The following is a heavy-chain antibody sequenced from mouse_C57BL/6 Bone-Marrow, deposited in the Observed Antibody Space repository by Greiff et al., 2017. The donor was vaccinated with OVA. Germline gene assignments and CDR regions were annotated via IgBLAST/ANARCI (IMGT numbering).Heavy chain of an antibody. D-gene: IGHD1-2*01. CDR2: ISYDGSN. CDR3: ARERLLPAMDY. V-gene: IGHV3-6*01. Sequence: EVKLMESGPGLVKPSQSLSLTCSVTGYSITSGYYWNWIRQFPGNKLEWMGYISYDGSNNYNPSLKNRISITRDTSKNQFFLKLNSVTTEDTATYYCARERLLPAMDYWGQGTSVTVSS. J-gene: IGHJ4*01. CDR1: GYSITSGYY.